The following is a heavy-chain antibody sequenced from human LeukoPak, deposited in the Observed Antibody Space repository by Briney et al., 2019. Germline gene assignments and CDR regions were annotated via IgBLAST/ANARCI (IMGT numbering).Heavy chain of an antibody. CDR3: ARVGGYYNWFDF. CDR1: GGSISSYS. J-gene: IGHJ5*01. CDR2: IYTSGST. D-gene: IGHD4-23*01. V-gene: IGHV4-4*07. Sequence: KPSETLFLTCTVSGGSISSYSWSWIRQPAGKGLEWIGRIYTSGSTNYNPSLQSRVTMSVDTSKHQFSLNLSSVTAADTAVYYCARVGGYYNWFDFWGQGTLVTVSS.